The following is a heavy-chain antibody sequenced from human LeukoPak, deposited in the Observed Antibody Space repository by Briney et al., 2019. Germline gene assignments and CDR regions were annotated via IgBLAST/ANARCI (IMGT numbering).Heavy chain of an antibody. Sequence: GGSLRLSCAASGFTFSSYSMNWVRQAPGKGLEWVSYISSSGSTIYYADSVKGRFTISRDNAKNSLYLQMNSLRAEDTAVYYCARTAASIAATYWGQGTLVTVSS. CDR3: ARTAASIAATY. CDR2: ISSSGSTI. J-gene: IGHJ4*02. CDR1: GFTFSSYS. V-gene: IGHV3-48*04. D-gene: IGHD6-25*01.